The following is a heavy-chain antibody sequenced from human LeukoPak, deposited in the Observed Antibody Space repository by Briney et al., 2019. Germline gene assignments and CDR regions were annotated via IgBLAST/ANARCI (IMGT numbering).Heavy chain of an antibody. CDR1: GFTFSSYA. CDR2: ISYDGSNK. D-gene: IGHD6-19*01. CDR3: ARAGGSVAGHYYYYMDI. Sequence: GRSLRLSRAASGFTFSSYAMHWVRQAPGKGLEWVAVISYDGSNKYYADSVKGRFTISRDNSKNTLYLQMNSLRAEDTAVYYCARAGGSVAGHYYYYMDIWGKGTTVTVSS. V-gene: IGHV3-30*04. J-gene: IGHJ6*03.